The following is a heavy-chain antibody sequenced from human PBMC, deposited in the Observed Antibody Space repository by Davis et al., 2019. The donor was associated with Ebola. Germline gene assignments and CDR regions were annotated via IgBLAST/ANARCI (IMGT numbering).Heavy chain of an antibody. D-gene: IGHD1-26*01. CDR3: ARTSIVGTTTTASDI. CDR2: ISAYNGNT. Sequence: AASVKVSCKASGYTFTSYAIHWVRQAPGQRPEWMGWISAYNGNTNYAQILQGRVTMTTDTSTGTAYMELRSLRSDDTAVYFCARTSIVGTTTTASDIWGQGTKVTVSS. V-gene: IGHV1-18*01. CDR1: GYTFTSYA. J-gene: IGHJ3*02.